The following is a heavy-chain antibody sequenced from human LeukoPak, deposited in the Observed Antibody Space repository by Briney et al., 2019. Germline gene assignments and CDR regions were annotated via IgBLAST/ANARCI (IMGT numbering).Heavy chain of an antibody. CDR3: ARGPFSSSWSDFDY. Sequence: PGGSLRLSCAASGFTFSDYSLNWVRQAPGKGLEWVSCISGDSRYIYYADSVKGRSTISRDNAQNSIYLHMNSLRAEDTAVYYCARGPFSSSWSDFDYWGQGTLVTVSS. D-gene: IGHD6-13*01. V-gene: IGHV3-21*06. CDR2: ISGDSRYI. J-gene: IGHJ4*02. CDR1: GFTFSDYS.